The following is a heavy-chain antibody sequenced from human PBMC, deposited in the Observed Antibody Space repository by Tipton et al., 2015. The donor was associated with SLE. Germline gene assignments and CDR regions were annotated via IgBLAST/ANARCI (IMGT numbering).Heavy chain of an antibody. V-gene: IGHV4-59*12. J-gene: IGHJ4*02. Sequence: TLSLTCTVSGGSISSYYWSWIRQPPGKGLEWIGYIYYSGSTNYNPSLKSRVTISVDTSKNQFSLKLSSVTAADTAVYYCAGRYSGPGGYFDYWGQGTLVTVSS. CDR1: GGSISSYY. D-gene: IGHD5-12*01. CDR3: AGRYSGPGGYFDY. CDR2: IYYSGST.